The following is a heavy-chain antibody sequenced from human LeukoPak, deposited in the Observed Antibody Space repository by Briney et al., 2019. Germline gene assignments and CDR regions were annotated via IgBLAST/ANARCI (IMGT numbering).Heavy chain of an antibody. CDR3: AKVPRQHDNWFDP. Sequence: GGSLRLSCAASGFTFSHHWMHWVRQAPGKGLEWVSRIGSDGSATAYAAFVKGRFTISRDNAKNTLSPQMDSLRAEDTAVYYCAKVPRQHDNWFDPWGQGTLVTVSS. D-gene: IGHD6-13*01. CDR1: GFTFSHHW. J-gene: IGHJ5*02. CDR2: IGSDGSAT. V-gene: IGHV3-74*01.